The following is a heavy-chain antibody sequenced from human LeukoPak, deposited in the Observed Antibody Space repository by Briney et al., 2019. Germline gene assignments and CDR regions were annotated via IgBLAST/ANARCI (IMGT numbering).Heavy chain of an antibody. Sequence: GESLKISCKVSGYNFASKWIGWVRQLPGKGLDFMGIIYPGDSDTRYSPSFQGQVIISADKSISTAYLQWSSLKASDTAMYYCARRYSGYDYGVDYWGQGTLVTVSS. CDR1: GYNFASKW. V-gene: IGHV5-51*01. CDR3: ARRYSGYDYGVDY. CDR2: IYPGDSDT. D-gene: IGHD5-12*01. J-gene: IGHJ4*02.